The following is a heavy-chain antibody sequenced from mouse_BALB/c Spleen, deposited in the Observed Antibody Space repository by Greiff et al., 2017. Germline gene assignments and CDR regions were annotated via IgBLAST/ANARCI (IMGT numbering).Heavy chain of an antibody. D-gene: IGHD1-1*01. V-gene: IGHV5-9-4*01. J-gene: IGHJ3*01. Sequence: EVMLVESGGGLVKPGGSLKLSCAASGFTFSSYAMSWVRQSPEKRLEWVAEISSGGSYTYYPDTVTGRFTISRDNAKNTLYLEMSSLRSEDTAMYYCARDGDYYGSSYWFAYWGQGTLVTVSA. CDR3: ARDGDYYGSSYWFAY. CDR2: ISSGGSYT. CDR1: GFTFSSYA.